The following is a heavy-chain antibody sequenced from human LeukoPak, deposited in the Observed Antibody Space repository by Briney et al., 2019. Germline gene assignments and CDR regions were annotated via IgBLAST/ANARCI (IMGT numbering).Heavy chain of an antibody. CDR1: GGSISSYY. J-gene: IGHJ4*02. CDR3: AREAYDSSGSLDY. Sequence: SETLSLTCTVSGGSISSYYWSWIRQPPGKGLEWIGYIYYSGSTNYNPSLKSRVTISVDTSKNQFSLKLSSVTAADTAVYYCAREAYDSSGSLDYWGQGTLVTVSS. V-gene: IGHV4-59*01. CDR2: IYYSGST. D-gene: IGHD3-22*01.